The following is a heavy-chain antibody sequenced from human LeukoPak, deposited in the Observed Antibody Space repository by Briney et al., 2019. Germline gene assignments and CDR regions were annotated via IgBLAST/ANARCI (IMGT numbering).Heavy chain of an antibody. V-gene: IGHV3-9*01. CDR1: GFTFDDYA. Sequence: GGSLRLSCAASGFTFDDYAMHWVRQAPGKGLEWVSGISWNSGSIGYADSVKGRFTISRDNAKNSLYLRMNSLRAEDTALYYCAKDMKAMATNWFDPWGQGTLVTVSS. CDR2: ISWNSGSI. J-gene: IGHJ5*02. D-gene: IGHD5-18*01. CDR3: AKDMKAMATNWFDP.